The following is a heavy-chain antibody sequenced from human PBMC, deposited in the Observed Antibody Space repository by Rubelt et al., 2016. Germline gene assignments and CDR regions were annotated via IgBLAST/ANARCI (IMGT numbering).Heavy chain of an antibody. D-gene: IGHD1-26*01. V-gene: IGHV4-34*01. CDR3: ARWWEVLQAFDY. J-gene: IGHJ4*02. Sequence: QVQLRQWGAGLLKPSETLSLTCAVYGGSFSGYYWSWIRQPPGKGLEWIGEINHSGSTTYNPSLKSRVTILVDTSKNQFSLNLTSVTAADTAVYYCARWWEVLQAFDYWGQGTLVTVAS. CDR2: INHSGST. CDR1: GGSFSGYY.